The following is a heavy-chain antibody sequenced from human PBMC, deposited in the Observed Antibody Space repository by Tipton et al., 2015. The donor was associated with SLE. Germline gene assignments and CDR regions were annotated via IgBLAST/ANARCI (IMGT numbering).Heavy chain of an antibody. Sequence: LRLSCAVYGGSFSAYSWSWIRQPPGKGLEWIGEINHSGSTNYNPSLKSRVTISRDTSKNQFSLNLNSVTAADTALYYCGRARVGMGYVFDIWGQGTMVTVSS. CDR3: GRARVGMGYVFDI. V-gene: IGHV4-34*01. J-gene: IGHJ3*02. CDR1: GGSFSAYS. CDR2: INHSGST. D-gene: IGHD5-24*01.